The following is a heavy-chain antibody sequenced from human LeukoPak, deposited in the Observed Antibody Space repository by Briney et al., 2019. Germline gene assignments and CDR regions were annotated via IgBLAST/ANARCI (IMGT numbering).Heavy chain of an antibody. CDR1: GFTFSSYP. CDR2: ISGSAGAS. V-gene: IGHV3-23*01. J-gene: IGHJ4*02. Sequence: GGSLRLSCAASGFTFSSYPMSWVRQAPGKGLEWVSTISGSAGASYYADSVKGRFAISRDNPKNTLYLQMNGLRAEDTAIYYCAKDVEVCTGGSCYWTTFDSWGQGTLVTVSS. CDR3: AKDVEVCTGGSCYWTTFDS. D-gene: IGHD2-15*01.